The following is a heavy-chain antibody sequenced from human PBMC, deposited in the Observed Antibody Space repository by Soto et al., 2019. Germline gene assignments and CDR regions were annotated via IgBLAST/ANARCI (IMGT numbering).Heavy chain of an antibody. V-gene: IGHV3-23*01. CDR2: LGGSGDNT. J-gene: IGHJ6*04. CDR3: ARDVFLCDGGGWAAVALDA. CDR1: GFIFPYEA. Sequence: PGGSLRLSCAAPGFIFPYEAMTWVRQALGKGLEWVSVLGGSGDNTHYADSVKGRFTISRDTSENTLHLQMDSLRAEDTAVYYCARDVFLCDGGGWAAVALDAWCKETTLTISA. D-gene: IGHD2-15*01.